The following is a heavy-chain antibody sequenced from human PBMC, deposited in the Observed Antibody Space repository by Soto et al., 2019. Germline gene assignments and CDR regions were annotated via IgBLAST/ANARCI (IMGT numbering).Heavy chain of an antibody. CDR1: GFSVTYNY. V-gene: IGHV3-53*01. CDR2: IYSGGST. CDR3: ARYYCSGGSCYVDY. J-gene: IGHJ4*02. Sequence: EVQLVESGGGLIQPGGSLRLSCAVSGFSVTYNYMSWVRQAPGKGLEWVSVIYSGGSTYYGDSVKGRFTISRDDSRNTLYLQMSILRAEDTAVYNCARYYCSGGSCYVDYWGQGTLVTVSS. D-gene: IGHD2-15*01.